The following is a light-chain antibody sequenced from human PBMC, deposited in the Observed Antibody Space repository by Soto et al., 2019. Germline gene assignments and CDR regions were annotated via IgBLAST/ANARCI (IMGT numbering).Light chain of an antibody. V-gene: IGKV3-11*01. CDR2: DAS. CDR3: QQRSNWPG. J-gene: IGKJ5*01. Sequence: EIVLTQSPAILSLSPGERATLSCRASQRVSSYLAWYQQKPGQAPRLLIYDASNRATGIPARFSGSGSGTDFTLTLSSLEPEDFAVYYCQQRSNWPGFGQGTRLEIK. CDR1: QRVSSY.